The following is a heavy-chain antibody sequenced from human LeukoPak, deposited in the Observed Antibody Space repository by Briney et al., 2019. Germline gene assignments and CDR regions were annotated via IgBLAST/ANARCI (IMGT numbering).Heavy chain of an antibody. CDR2: ISGSGGST. V-gene: IGHV3-23*01. Sequence: PGGSLRLSCAASGFTFSSYAMSWVRQAPGKGLEWVSAISGSGGSTYYADSVKGRFTISRDNSKNTLYLQMNSLRAEDTAVYYCAKDSSNYVEVPYYYMDVWGQGTLVAVSS. D-gene: IGHD4-11*01. CDR1: GFTFSSYA. CDR3: AKDSSNYVEVPYYYMDV. J-gene: IGHJ6*03.